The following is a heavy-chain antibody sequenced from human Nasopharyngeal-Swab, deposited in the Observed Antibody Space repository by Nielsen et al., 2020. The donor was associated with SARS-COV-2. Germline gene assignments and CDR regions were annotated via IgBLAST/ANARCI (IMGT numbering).Heavy chain of an antibody. CDR2: ISAYNGNT. Sequence: ASVKVSCKASGYTFTSYGISWVRQAPGQGLEWMGWISAYNGNTNYAQKLQGRVTMTTDTSTSTAYMELRSLRSDDTAVYYCAREERCLGGVGPFDYWGQGTLVTVSS. CDR1: GYTFTSYG. D-gene: IGHD1-26*01. J-gene: IGHJ4*02. V-gene: IGHV1-18*04. CDR3: AREERCLGGVGPFDY.